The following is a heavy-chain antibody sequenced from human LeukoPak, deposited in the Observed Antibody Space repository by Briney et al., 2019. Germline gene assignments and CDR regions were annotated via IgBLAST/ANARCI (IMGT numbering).Heavy chain of an antibody. CDR2: INHSGST. J-gene: IGHJ4*02. CDR3: ARGQRDYPLDY. Sequence: NPSETLSLTCAVYGGSFSGYYWSWIRQSPGKGLEWIGEINHSGSTNYNPSLKGRVTISIDTSKNQFSLKLSSVTAADTAVYYCARGQRDYPLDYWGRGTPVTVSS. V-gene: IGHV4-34*01. CDR1: GGSFSGYY. D-gene: IGHD3-16*01.